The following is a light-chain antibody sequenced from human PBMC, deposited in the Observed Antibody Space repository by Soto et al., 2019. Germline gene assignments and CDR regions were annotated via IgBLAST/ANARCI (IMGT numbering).Light chain of an antibody. CDR3: QQRSSWPLLT. V-gene: IGKV3-11*01. CDR1: QSVSNY. CDR2: DAS. J-gene: IGKJ4*01. Sequence: EIVLTQSPATLSLSPGERATLSCRASQSVSNYLAWFQQQPGQAPRLLIYDASNRATGIPARFSGSGSGTDLTLTISSLEPEDFAGYYCQQRSSWPLLTFGGGTKVEI.